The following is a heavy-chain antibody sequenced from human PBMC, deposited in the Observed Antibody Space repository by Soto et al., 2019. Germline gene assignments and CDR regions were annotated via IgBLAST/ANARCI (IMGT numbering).Heavy chain of an antibody. CDR3: VKDLGDIDVVVPAAIYYYYYGMDV. V-gene: IGHV3-30*18. CDR1: GFTFSSYG. J-gene: IGHJ6*02. D-gene: IGHD2-2*01. CDR2: ISYDGSNK. Sequence: QVQLVESGGGVVQPGRSLRLSCAASGFTFSSYGMHWVRQAPGKGLEWVAVISYDGSNKYYEDSVEGRFTISRDNSKNTLYLQMNSLRAEDTAVYYCVKDLGDIDVVVPAAIYYYYYGMDVWGQGTTVTVSS.